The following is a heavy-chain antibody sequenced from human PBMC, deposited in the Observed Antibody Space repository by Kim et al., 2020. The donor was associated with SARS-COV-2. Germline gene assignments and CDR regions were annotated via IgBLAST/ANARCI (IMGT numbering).Heavy chain of an antibody. V-gene: IGHV3-48*02. D-gene: IGHD6-19*01. CDR2: ISSSSSTT. Sequence: GGSLRLSCAASGFTFSSYSMNWVRQAPGKGLEWVSYISSSSSTTYYADSVKGRFTISRDNAKNSLYLQMNSLRDEDTAVYYCARNTYSSGWYGDFDYWGQGTLVTVSS. CDR3: ARNTYSSGWYGDFDY. CDR1: GFTFSSYS. J-gene: IGHJ4*02.